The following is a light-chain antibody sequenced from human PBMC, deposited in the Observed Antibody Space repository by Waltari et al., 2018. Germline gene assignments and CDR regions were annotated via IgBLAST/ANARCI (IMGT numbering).Light chain of an antibody. Sequence: AIQMTQSPSSLSASVGDRGTITCRASQGIRNDLGWYQQKPGKAPKLLIYAASSLQSGVPSKFSGSGSGTDFTLTISSLQPEDFATYYCLQDYTFPYTFGQGTKLEIK. CDR2: AAS. CDR1: QGIRND. V-gene: IGKV1-6*02. J-gene: IGKJ2*01. CDR3: LQDYTFPYT.